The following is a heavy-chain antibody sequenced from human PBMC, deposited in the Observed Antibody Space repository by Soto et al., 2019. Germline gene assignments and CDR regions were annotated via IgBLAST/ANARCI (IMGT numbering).Heavy chain of an antibody. J-gene: IGHJ6*02. D-gene: IGHD1-1*01. V-gene: IGHV1-3*01. CDR1: GYTFTSYA. CDR2: INAGNGNT. Sequence: ASVKVSCKASGYTFTSYAMHWVRQAPGQRLEWMGWINAGNGNTKYSQKFQGRVTITRDTSASTAYMELSSLRSEDTAVYYCARDGIRPNYYYGMDVWGQGTTVTVSS. CDR3: ARDGIRPNYYYGMDV.